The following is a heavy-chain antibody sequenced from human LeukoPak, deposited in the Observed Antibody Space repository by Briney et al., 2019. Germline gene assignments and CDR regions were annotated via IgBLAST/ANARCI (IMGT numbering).Heavy chain of an antibody. CDR2: NSCSGGST. Sequence: GGSLRLSCASSGFTFSIYAMSWAPQASGKGLELVSANSCSGGSTYYADSVKGRFTISRDNSKNTLYLQMNSLRAEDTAVYYCAKADIVAVVAATPPWFDPWGQGTLVTVSS. J-gene: IGHJ5*02. V-gene: IGHV3-23*01. D-gene: IGHD2-15*01. CDR3: AKADIVAVVAATPPWFDP. CDR1: GFTFSIYA.